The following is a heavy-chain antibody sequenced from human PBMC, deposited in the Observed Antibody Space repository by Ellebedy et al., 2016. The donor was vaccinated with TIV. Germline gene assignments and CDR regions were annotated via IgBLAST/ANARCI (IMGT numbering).Heavy chain of an antibody. CDR3: AKGGGAIQYYYDSSGTY. CDR1: GFTFSSYG. Sequence: GESLKISXAGSGFTFSSYGMHWVRQAPGKGLEWVAVISFDGSNKYYADSVKGRFTISRDNFKNTLYLQMNSLRVEDMAVYYCAKGGGAIQYYYDSSGTYWGQGTLVTVSS. D-gene: IGHD3-22*01. J-gene: IGHJ4*02. V-gene: IGHV3-30*18. CDR2: ISFDGSNK.